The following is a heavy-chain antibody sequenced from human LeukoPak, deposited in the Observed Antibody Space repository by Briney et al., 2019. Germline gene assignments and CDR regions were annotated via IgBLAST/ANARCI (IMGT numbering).Heavy chain of an antibody. J-gene: IGHJ6*04. CDR2: MSYDGSNK. D-gene: IGHD5-12*01. CDR1: GFTFSSYG. CDR3: AKDLVYSGYDYTLYYYYYGMDV. Sequence: PGGSLRLSCAASGFTFSSYGMHWVRQAPGKGLEWVAVMSYDGSNKYYADSVKGRFTISRDNSKNTLYLQMNSLRAEDTAVYYCAKDLVYSGYDYTLYYYYYGMDVWGKGTTVTVS. V-gene: IGHV3-30*18.